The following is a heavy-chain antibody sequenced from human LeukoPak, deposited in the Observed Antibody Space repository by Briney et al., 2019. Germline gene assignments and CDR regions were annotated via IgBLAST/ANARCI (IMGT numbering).Heavy chain of an antibody. CDR3: ATLKDKWLQSPGTDY. Sequence: GGSLRLSCAASGFTFSNYVASWVRQTPGKGLEWVSVISGNGVSTNYADSVKGRFTISRDNSKNTVFLQMNSLRAEDTAIYYCATLKDKWLQSPGTDYWGQGTLVTVSS. CDR1: GFTFSNYV. V-gene: IGHV3-23*01. D-gene: IGHD5-12*01. J-gene: IGHJ4*02. CDR2: ISGNGVST.